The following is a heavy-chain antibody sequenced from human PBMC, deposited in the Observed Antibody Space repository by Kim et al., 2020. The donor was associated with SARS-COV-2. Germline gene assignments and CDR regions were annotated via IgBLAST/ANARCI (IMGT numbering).Heavy chain of an antibody. CDR3: AKDPQNYRGGSCLN. CDR2: ISYDGSNK. Sequence: GGSLRLSCAASGFTFSSYGMHWVRQAPGKGLEWVAVISYDGSNKYYADSVKGRFTISRDNSKNTLYLQMNSLRAEDTAVYYCAKDPQNYRGGSCLNWGQGTLVTVSS. D-gene: IGHD2-15*01. CDR1: GFTFSSYG. J-gene: IGHJ4*01. V-gene: IGHV3-30*18.